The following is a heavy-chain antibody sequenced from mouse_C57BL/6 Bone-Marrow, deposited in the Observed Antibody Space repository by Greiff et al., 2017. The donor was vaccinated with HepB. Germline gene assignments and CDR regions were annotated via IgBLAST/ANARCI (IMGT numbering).Heavy chain of an antibody. J-gene: IGHJ1*03. CDR3: TRGITTVGYWYFDV. CDR1: GFTFSSYA. D-gene: IGHD1-1*01. CDR2: ISSGGDYI. V-gene: IGHV5-9-1*02. Sequence: EVKLMESGEGLVKPGGSLKLSCAASGFTFSSYAMSWVRQTPEKRLEWVAYISSGGDYIYYADTVKGRVTISRDNARNTLYLQMSSLKSEDTAMYYCTRGITTVGYWYFDVWGTGTTVTVSS.